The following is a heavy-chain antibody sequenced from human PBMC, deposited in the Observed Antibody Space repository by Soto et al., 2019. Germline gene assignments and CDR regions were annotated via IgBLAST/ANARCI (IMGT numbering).Heavy chain of an antibody. V-gene: IGHV3-20*01. CDR3: ARVGCSGGSCYYYYYYMDV. CDR2: INWNGGST. D-gene: IGHD2-15*01. J-gene: IGHJ6*03. CDR1: GFTFDDYG. Sequence: EVQLVESGGGVVRPGGSLRLSCAASGFTFDDYGMSWVRQAPGKGLEWVSGINWNGGSTGYADSVKGRFTISRDNAENSLYLQMNSLRAEDTALYHCARVGCSGGSCYYYYYYMDVWGKGTTVTVSS.